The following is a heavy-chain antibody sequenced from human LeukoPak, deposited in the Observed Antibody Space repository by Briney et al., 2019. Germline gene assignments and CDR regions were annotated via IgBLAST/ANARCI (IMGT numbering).Heavy chain of an antibody. J-gene: IGHJ3*02. CDR2: INWNGGST. D-gene: IGHD3-22*01. CDR1: GFTFDDYG. V-gene: IGHV3-20*04. Sequence: GGSLRLPCAASGFTFDDYGMSWVGQAPGKGLEWVSGINWNGGSTGYADSVKGRFTISRDNAKNSLYLQMNSLRAEDTALYYCAREATYYYDSSGYAFDIWGQGTMVTVSS. CDR3: AREATYYYDSSGYAFDI.